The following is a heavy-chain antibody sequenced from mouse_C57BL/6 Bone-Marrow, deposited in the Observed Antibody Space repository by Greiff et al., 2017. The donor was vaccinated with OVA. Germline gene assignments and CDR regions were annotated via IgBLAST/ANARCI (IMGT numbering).Heavy chain of an antibody. D-gene: IGHD2-2*01. CDR2: IDPSDSET. Sequence: QVHVKQSGAELVRPGSSVKLSCKASGYTFTSYWMHWVKQRPIQGLEWIGNIDPSDSETHYNQKFKDKATLTVDKSASTAYMQLSSLTSEDSAVYYCARSHYYGNDGWGQGTTLTVSS. CDR3: ARSHYYGNDG. J-gene: IGHJ2*01. V-gene: IGHV1-52*01. CDR1: GYTFTSYW.